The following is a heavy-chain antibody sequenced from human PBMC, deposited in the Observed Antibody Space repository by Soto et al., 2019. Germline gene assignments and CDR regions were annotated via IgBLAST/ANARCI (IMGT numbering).Heavy chain of an antibody. J-gene: IGHJ4*02. CDR3: AGVPTPLFDN. CDR2: IYPADSDT. CDR1: GYIFARYW. V-gene: IGHV5-51*01. Sequence: GESLRVSCKASGYIFARYWIGWLRQMPGKGLEWMGIIYPADSDTRYNPSFQGQVTISADKSITTAYLQWSSLKASDTAMFYSAGVPTPLFDNCGQGSLVTVSS. D-gene: IGHD2-15*01.